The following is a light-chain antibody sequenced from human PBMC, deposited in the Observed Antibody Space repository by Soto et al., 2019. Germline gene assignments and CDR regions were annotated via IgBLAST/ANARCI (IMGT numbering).Light chain of an antibody. J-gene: IGLJ1*01. CDR3: QSYDSSLSGYV. CDR2: ANT. V-gene: IGLV1-40*01. CDR1: SSNIGAGYD. Sequence: QSVLTLPPSVSGAPGPRVTISCTGSSSNIGAGYDVHWYQQLPGTAPKLLIYANTNRPSGVHGRFSSSKSGTSASLAITGLQAEDEADYYCQSYDSSLSGYVFGTGTKLTVL.